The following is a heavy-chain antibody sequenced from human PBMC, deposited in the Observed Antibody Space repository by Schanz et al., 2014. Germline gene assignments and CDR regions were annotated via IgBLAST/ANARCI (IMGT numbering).Heavy chain of an antibody. J-gene: IGHJ3*02. V-gene: IGHV1-18*01. D-gene: IGHD6-13*01. CDR1: GYSFTEYF. CDR3: ARNIIATARAYDI. CDR2: INVYNGDT. Sequence: QVQLVQSGPAVKKPGASMKVSCLASGYSFTEYFLHWVRQAPGQGLEWMGWINVYNGDTKFAKTFQDRVTLTTDTSTSTAYMELRSLRSDDTAVYYCARNIIATARAYDIWGQGTMVTVSS.